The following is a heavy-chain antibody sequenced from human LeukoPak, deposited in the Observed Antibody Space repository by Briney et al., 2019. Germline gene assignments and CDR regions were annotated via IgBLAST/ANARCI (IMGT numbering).Heavy chain of an antibody. CDR3: ARLPLTARRHFDF. CDR1: GFTFSAYW. CDR2: IKEDGSEK. J-gene: IGHJ4*02. Sequence: GGSLRLSCAASGFTFSAYWMIWVRQTPGKGLEWVANIKEDGSEKYYVDYVKGRFIISRDNAKNSLYVQMNSLRAEDTAVYYCARLPLTARRHFDFWGQGTQVTVSS. D-gene: IGHD5-18*01. V-gene: IGHV3-7*05.